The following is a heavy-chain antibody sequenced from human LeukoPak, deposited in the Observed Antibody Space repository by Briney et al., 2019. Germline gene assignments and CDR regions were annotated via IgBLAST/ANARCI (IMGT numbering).Heavy chain of an antibody. V-gene: IGHV4-34*01. J-gene: IGHJ4*02. Sequence: SETLSLTCAVYGGSFSGYYWSWIRQPPGKGLEWIGEINHSGSTNYNPSLKSRVTISVDTSKNQFSLKLSSVTAADTAVYYCERVRIAVTSVDYWGQGTLVTVSS. CDR1: GGSFSGYY. CDR3: ERVRIAVTSVDY. D-gene: IGHD6-19*01. CDR2: INHSGST.